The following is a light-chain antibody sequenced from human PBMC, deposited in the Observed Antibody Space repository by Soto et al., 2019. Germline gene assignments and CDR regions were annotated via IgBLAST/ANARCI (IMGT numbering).Light chain of an antibody. CDR2: DDS. Sequence: SYELTQPPSVSVAPGQTARVPCGGNNIGSKSVHWYQQKPGQAPVLVVFDDSVRPSGIPERFSGSNSGDTATLTISRVEAGDEDDYYCQVWQSNRQSNSDQTLYVFGTGTKLTVL. J-gene: IGLJ1*01. V-gene: IGLV3-21*02. CDR3: QVWQSNRQSNSDQTLYV. CDR1: NIGSKS.